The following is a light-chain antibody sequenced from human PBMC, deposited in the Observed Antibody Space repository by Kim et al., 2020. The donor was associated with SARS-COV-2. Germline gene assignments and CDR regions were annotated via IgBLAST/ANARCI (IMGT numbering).Light chain of an antibody. V-gene: IGKV3-15*01. J-gene: IGKJ1*01. Sequence: SWAPGERATLSCRASQSVGTNLAWYQQKPGQAPKLLIYDASTRATGIPARFSGGGSGTEFTLTISSLQSEDFAVYYCQQYVSWTFGLGTKVDIK. CDR2: DAS. CDR1: QSVGTN. CDR3: QQYVSWT.